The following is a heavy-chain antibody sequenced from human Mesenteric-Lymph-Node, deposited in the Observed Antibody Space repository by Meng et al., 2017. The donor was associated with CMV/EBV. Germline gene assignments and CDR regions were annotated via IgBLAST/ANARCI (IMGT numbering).Heavy chain of an antibody. CDR1: GGSFSGYY. Sequence: SETLSLTCAVYGGSFSGYYWSWIRQPPGKGLEWIGEINHSGSTNYNPSLKSRVTISVDTSKNQFSLKLSSVTAADTAAYYCARDPTGVYGMDVWGQGTTVTVSS. CDR3: ARDPTGVYGMDV. CDR2: INHSGST. D-gene: IGHD4-11*01. V-gene: IGHV4-34*01. J-gene: IGHJ6*02.